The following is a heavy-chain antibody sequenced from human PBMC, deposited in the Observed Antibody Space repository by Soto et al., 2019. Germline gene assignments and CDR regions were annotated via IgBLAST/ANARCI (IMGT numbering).Heavy chain of an antibody. CDR3: AREGYTPWAFDH. V-gene: IGHV1-69*01. Sequence: QVQLVQSGDEVKKPGSSVKVSCKASGGTFSSYTISWVRQAPGQGLEWMGGITPIFRTTNYAQKFQGRVTIPADGSTSTAYMELSSMRSEDTAVYYCAREGYTPWAFDHWCHGTLVTVSS. CDR1: GGTFSSYT. D-gene: IGHD6-13*01. J-gene: IGHJ4*01. CDR2: ITPIFRTT.